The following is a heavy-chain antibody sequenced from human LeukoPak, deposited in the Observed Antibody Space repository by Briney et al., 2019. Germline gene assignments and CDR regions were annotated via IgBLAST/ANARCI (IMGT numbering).Heavy chain of an antibody. CDR2: IKEDGSEK. CDR3: ARDRSRSGDDYELDY. CDR1: GFTLSSYW. J-gene: IGHJ4*02. V-gene: IGHV3-7*01. D-gene: IGHD5-12*01. Sequence: GGSLRLSCAASGFTLSSYWMSWVRQAPGKGLEWVANIKEDGSEKHYIDSVKGRFTISRDNAKDSLYLLMNSLRPEDTAVYYCARDRSRSGDDYELDYWGQGTLVTVSS.